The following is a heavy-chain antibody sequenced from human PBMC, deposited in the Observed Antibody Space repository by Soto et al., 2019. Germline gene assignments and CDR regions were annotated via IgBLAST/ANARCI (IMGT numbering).Heavy chain of an antibody. V-gene: IGHV1-69*13. CDR3: ARDISIAAAGDYYYYGMDV. D-gene: IGHD6-13*01. CDR2: IIPIFGTA. J-gene: IGHJ6*02. Sequence: SVKVSCKASGGTFSSYAISWVRQAPGQGLEWMGGIIPIFGTANYAQKFQGRVTITADESTSTAYMELSSLRSEDTAVYYRARDISIAAAGDYYYYGMDVWGQGTTVTVSS. CDR1: GGTFSSYA.